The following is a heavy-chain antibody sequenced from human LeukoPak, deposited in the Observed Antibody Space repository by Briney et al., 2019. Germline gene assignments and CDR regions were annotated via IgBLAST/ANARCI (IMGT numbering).Heavy chain of an antibody. D-gene: IGHD2-2*01. CDR3: ARLHCSSPSCHRNWFDP. V-gene: IGHV4-59*01. CDR1: GASISNFY. CDR2: ISYSGST. J-gene: IGHJ5*02. Sequence: SETLSLTCTVSGASISNFYWSWIRHPPGKGREWIGDISYSGSTNYNPSLKSRVTMSVDTSKNQFSLKLRSVTAADTAVYYCARLHCSSPSCHRNWFDPWGQGTLVTVSS.